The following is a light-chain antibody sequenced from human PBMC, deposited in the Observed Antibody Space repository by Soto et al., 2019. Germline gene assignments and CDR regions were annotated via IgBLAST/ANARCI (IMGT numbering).Light chain of an antibody. CDR3: QKYNSDPLT. J-gene: IGKJ4*01. CDR2: VAS. V-gene: IGKV1-27*01. CDR1: QGINNY. Sequence: DIQVTQSPSSLSASVGDRVTITCRASQGINNYLAWYQQKPGKVPKVLIYVASTLQSGVPSRFSGSGFGTDFTLTISGLQPEDVATYYCQKYNSDPLTFGGGTKVEIK.